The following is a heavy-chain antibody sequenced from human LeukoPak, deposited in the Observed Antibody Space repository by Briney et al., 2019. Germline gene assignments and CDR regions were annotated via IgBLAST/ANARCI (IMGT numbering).Heavy chain of an antibody. CDR3: ARVMGASWFFYLDV. D-gene: IGHD3-16*02. CDR1: GDSIINNW. CDR2: IFHRGIP. Sequence: SETLSLTCAVSGDSIINNWWSWVRQSPGKGLEWIGKIFHRGIPNYNPSLESRVTMSIDKSNNQLSLKLNSVTAADTAVYYCARVMGASWFFYLDVWGKGTTVTVSS. J-gene: IGHJ6*03. V-gene: IGHV4/OR15-8*01.